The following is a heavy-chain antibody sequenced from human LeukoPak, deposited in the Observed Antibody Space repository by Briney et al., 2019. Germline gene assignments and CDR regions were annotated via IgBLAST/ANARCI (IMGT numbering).Heavy chain of an antibody. V-gene: IGHV1-69*05. Sequence: SVKVCCKASGGTFSSYAISWVRPAPGQGLAWMRGIIPIFGTANYAQKFQGRVTITTDESTSTAYMEPSSLRSEDTAVYYCARAGAYCGGDCYWDYWGQGTLVTVSS. CDR2: IIPIFGTA. CDR3: ARAGAYCGGDCYWDY. J-gene: IGHJ4*02. D-gene: IGHD2-21*01. CDR1: GGTFSSYA.